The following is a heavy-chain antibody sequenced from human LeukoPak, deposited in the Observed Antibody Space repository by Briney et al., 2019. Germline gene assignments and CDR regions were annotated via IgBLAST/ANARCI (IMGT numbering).Heavy chain of an antibody. CDR3: ATSRLRFWGWDRGKYNWFAL. V-gene: IGHV1-2*02. CDR1: GYTFTDYH. CDR2: INSKSGGT. D-gene: IGHD3-3*01. Sequence: ASVKVSCKGSGYTFTDYHMHWVRQAPGEGLEWMGSINSKSGGTKYAQKFQGRVSMTRDTSISTGHMELSRLRSDDTAVYYCATSRLRFWGWDRGKYNWFALWGQGTLVTVPS. J-gene: IGHJ5*02.